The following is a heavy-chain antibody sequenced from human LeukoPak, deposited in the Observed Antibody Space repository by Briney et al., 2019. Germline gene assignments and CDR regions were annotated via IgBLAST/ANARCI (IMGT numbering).Heavy chain of an antibody. CDR2: IHYSGRA. CDR1: GVSISSYY. V-gene: IGHV4-59*01. CDR3: ARPQTRGSSSPLGY. Sequence: SETLSLTCTVSGVSISSYYWIWIRQPPGKGLEWIGDIHYSGRANYNPSLKSRVTTSLDTSKNQISLKLSSVTAADTAVYYCARPQTRGSSSPLGYWGQGTLVTVSS. D-gene: IGHD2-2*01. J-gene: IGHJ4*02.